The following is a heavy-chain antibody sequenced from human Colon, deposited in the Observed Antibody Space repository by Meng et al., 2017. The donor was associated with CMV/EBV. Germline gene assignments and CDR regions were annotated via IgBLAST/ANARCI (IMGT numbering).Heavy chain of an antibody. CDR3: AHGRGWLTDY. J-gene: IGHJ4*02. D-gene: IGHD6-19*01. CDR1: GFSLRTPEVG. Sequence: QITLKDSGPTLVKPTQPLTLTCTFSGFSLRTPEVGVHWIRQPPGKALEWLALIYWDDDNQFRPSLKNRITITKDTSKNQVVLTMTNMDPVDTATYYCAHGRGWLTDYWGQGTLVTVSS. CDR2: IYWDDDN. V-gene: IGHV2-5*02.